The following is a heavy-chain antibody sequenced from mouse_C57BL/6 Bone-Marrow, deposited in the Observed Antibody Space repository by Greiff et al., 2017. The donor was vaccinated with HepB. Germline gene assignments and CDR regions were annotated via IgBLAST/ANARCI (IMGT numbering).Heavy chain of an antibody. CDR3: VRQGSNYEGVCWYFDV. J-gene: IGHJ1*03. D-gene: IGHD2-5*01. V-gene: IGHV10-1*01. CDR1: GFSFNTYA. CDR2: IRSKSNNYAT. Sequence: EVKLVESGGGLVQPKGSLKLSCAASGFSFNTYAMNWVRQAPGKGLEWVARIRSKSNNYATYYADSVKDRFTISRDDSESMLYLQMNNLKTEDTAMYYCVRQGSNYEGVCWYFDVWGTGTTVTVSS.